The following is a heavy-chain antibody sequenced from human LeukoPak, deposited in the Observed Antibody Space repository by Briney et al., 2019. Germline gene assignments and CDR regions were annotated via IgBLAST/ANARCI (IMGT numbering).Heavy chain of an antibody. CDR3: ARGVQQLVLFDY. Sequence: ASVKVSCKASGYTFTAYYMHWVRQAPGQGLEWMGWINPNSGGTNYAQKFQGRVTMTRDTSISAAYMELSRLRSDDTAVYYCARGVQQLVLFDYWGQGTLVTVSS. CDR2: INPNSGGT. J-gene: IGHJ4*02. D-gene: IGHD6-13*01. V-gene: IGHV1-2*02. CDR1: GYTFTAYY.